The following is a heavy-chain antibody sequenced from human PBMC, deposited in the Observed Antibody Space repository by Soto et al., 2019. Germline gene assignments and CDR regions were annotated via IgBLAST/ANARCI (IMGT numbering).Heavy chain of an antibody. CDR3: AKDSSSWYYYGMAV. CDR2: ISYDGSNK. Sequence: GGSLRLSCAASGFTFSSYGMHWVRQAPGKGLEWVAVISYDGSNKYYADSVKGRFTISRDNSKNTLYLQMNSLRAEDTAVYYCAKDSSSWYYYGMAVWGQGTTVTVSS. CDR1: GFTFSSYG. V-gene: IGHV3-30*18. D-gene: IGHD6-13*01. J-gene: IGHJ6*02.